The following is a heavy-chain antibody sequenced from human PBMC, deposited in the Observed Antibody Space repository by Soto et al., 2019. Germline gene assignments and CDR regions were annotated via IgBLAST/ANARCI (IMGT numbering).Heavy chain of an antibody. CDR1: GGSFSGYY. CDR3: ASTHRSSWYDYYYYGMDV. D-gene: IGHD6-13*01. Sequence: PSETLSLTCAVYGGSFSGYYWSWIRQPPGKGLEWIGEINHSGSTNYNPSLKSRVTISVDTSKNQFSLKLSSVTAADTAVYYCASTHRSSWYDYYYYGMDVWGQGTTVTVSS. J-gene: IGHJ6*02. CDR2: INHSGST. V-gene: IGHV4-34*01.